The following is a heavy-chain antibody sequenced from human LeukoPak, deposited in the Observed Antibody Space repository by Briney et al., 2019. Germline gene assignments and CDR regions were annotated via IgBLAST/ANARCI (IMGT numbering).Heavy chain of an antibody. J-gene: IGHJ4*02. CDR3: AMIAVAGTFFDY. CDR1: GGTFSSYA. V-gene: IGHV1-69*13. Sequence: GAPVKVSCKASGGTFSSYAISWVRQAPGQGLEWMGGIIPIFGTANYAQKFQGRVTITADASTSTAYMELSSLRSEDTAVYYCAMIAVAGTFFDYWGQGTLVTVSS. D-gene: IGHD6-19*01. CDR2: IIPIFGTA.